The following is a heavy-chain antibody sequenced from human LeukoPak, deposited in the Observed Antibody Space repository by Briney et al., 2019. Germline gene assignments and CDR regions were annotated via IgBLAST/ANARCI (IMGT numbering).Heavy chain of an antibody. V-gene: IGHV4-59*03. CDR1: GASMSNYH. CDR2: VYNSGST. J-gene: IGHJ5*02. Sequence: SETLSLTCAVSGASMSNYHWSWIRQPPGRGLEYIGYVYNSGSTFYNPSLKSRVTISADTSRKQFSLKLSSVTAADTAVYYCAGFGLWFGELYGFDPWGQGTLVTAPS. CDR3: AGFGLWFGELYGFDP. D-gene: IGHD3-10*01.